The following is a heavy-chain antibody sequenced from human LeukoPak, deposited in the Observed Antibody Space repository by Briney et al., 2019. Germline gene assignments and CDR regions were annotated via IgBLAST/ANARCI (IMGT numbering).Heavy chain of an antibody. CDR1: GFTFSSYS. Sequence: GGSLRLSCAASGFTFSSYSMNWVRQAPGKGLEWVSSISTSSSYIYYADSVKGRFTISRDNSKNTLYLQMNSLRAEDTAVYYCAKSRDYYDSSGYFDAFDIWGQGTMVTVSS. V-gene: IGHV3-21*01. D-gene: IGHD3-22*01. CDR2: ISTSSSYI. CDR3: AKSRDYYDSSGYFDAFDI. J-gene: IGHJ3*02.